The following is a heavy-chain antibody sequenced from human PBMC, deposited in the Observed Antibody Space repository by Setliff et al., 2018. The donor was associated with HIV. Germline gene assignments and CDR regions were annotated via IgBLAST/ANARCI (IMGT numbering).Heavy chain of an antibody. CDR3: ARRGYYFDSSGYYWVD. V-gene: IGHV5-51*01. Sequence: PGESLKISCKGSGYSFATYWIGWVRQKPGKGLELMGIIYPGDSDTRYSSSFQGQVTISADKSRTTAYLQWRSLKASDTAMYYCARRGYYFDSSGYYWVDWGQGTLVTVS. J-gene: IGHJ4*02. CDR2: IYPGDSDT. D-gene: IGHD3-22*01. CDR1: GYSFATYW.